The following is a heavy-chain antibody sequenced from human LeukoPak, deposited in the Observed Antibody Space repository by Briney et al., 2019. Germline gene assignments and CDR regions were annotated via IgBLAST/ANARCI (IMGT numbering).Heavy chain of an antibody. Sequence: GRSLRLSCAASGFPFSTYDMLWVRQAPDKGLQWVAVISSDGYRADYPDSVRGRFTISRDNFKNTVDLQMISVTAEDTAMYFCAKGLGTGSVLARPLHYWGQGTLVTVSS. CDR1: GFPFSTYD. V-gene: IGHV3-30*18. J-gene: IGHJ4*02. CDR3: AKGLGTGSVLARPLHY. D-gene: IGHD3-10*01. CDR2: ISSDGYRA.